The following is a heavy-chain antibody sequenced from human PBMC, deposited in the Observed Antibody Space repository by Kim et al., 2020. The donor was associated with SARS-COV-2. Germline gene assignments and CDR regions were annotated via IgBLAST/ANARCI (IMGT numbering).Heavy chain of an antibody. J-gene: IGHJ5*02. Sequence: NTKYAQKLQGRVTMTPDTSTSTAYMGLRSLRSDDTAVYYCAIGVGATPFDPWGQGTLVTVSS. V-gene: IGHV1-18*01. D-gene: IGHD1-26*01. CDR2: NT. CDR3: AIGVGATPFDP.